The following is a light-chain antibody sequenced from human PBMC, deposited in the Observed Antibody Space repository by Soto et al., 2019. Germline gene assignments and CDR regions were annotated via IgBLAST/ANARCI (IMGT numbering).Light chain of an antibody. Sequence: QLVLTQSPSASASLGVSVKLTCTLSSGHSNYAIAWHQQQPEKGPRYLMKVNSDGSHRKGDGIPDRFSGSSSGAQRYLTISSLQSEDEADYYCQTWGTGIRVFGTGTKVTVL. CDR2: VNSDGSH. CDR3: QTWGTGIRV. CDR1: SGHSNYA. J-gene: IGLJ1*01. V-gene: IGLV4-69*01.